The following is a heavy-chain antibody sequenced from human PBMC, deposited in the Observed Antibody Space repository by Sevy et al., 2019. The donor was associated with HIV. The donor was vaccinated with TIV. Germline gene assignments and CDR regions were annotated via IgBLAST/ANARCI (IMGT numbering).Heavy chain of an antibody. Sequence: GGSLRLSCAASGFTFSSYSMNWVRQAPGKGLEWVSSISSSSSYIYYADSVKGRFTNSRDNAKNSLYLQMNSLRAEDTAVYYCARDDYGDSGGYYYYGMDVWGQGTTVTVSS. CDR1: GFTFSSYS. CDR3: ARDDYGDSGGYYYYGMDV. V-gene: IGHV3-21*01. J-gene: IGHJ6*02. D-gene: IGHD4-17*01. CDR2: ISSSSSYI.